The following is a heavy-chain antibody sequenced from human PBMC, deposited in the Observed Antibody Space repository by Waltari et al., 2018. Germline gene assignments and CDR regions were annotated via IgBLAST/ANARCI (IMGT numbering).Heavy chain of an antibody. D-gene: IGHD6-13*01. CDR3: ASGGLYSSSWGDY. Sequence: VQLVESGGGLVQPGGSLRLSCAGTGFTYSNYAMSWVRQAPGKGLEWVAAFSGSGSRTYYGDSVKGRCTISRDTSKNALHLQMDSLRTVGTGVYYCASGGLYSSSWGDYWGQGTLVTVSS. CDR1: GFTYSNYA. CDR2: FSGSGSRT. V-gene: IGHV3-23*04. J-gene: IGHJ4*02.